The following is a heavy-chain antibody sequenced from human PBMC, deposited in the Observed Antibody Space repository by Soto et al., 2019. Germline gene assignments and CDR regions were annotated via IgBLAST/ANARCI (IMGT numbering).Heavy chain of an antibody. CDR2: ISYGGSNK. CDR3: AKDNWISTSCYRLYNWFDP. D-gene: IGHD2-2*01. CDR1: GFTFSSYG. J-gene: IGHJ5*02. V-gene: IGHV3-30*18. Sequence: QVQLVESGGGVVQPGRSLRLSCAASGFTFSSYGMHWVRQAPGKGLEWVAVISYGGSNKYYADSVKGRFTISRDNSKXXLXLQMNNLRAEDTAVYYCAKDNWISTSCYRLYNWFDPWGQGTLVTVSS.